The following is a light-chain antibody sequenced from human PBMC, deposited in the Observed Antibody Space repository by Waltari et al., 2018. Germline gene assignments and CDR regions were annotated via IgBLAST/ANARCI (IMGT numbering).Light chain of an antibody. V-gene: IGKV1-5*03. CDR2: KAS. CDR1: QGISSW. Sequence: DIQMTQSSSSLSASVGDRVTITCRASQGISSWFGWYQQKPGKAPKLLIDKASSLQSGVPSRFSGSGSGTHFTLTFSSLQPEDFATYFCQHYNEQPYSFGQGTKLEIK. J-gene: IGKJ2*03. CDR3: QHYNEQPYS.